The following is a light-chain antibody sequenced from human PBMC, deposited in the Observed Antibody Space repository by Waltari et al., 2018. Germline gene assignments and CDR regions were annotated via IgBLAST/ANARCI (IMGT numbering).Light chain of an antibody. V-gene: IGKV4-1*01. Sequence: DIVMTQSPDSLALSVGERASINCKSSQSVLYWSNNKNYLAWYQQKPGQPPKLLIYWASTRDSGVPDRFSGSGSGSDFTLTISSLHAEDVAVYYCQQYYTTPFTFGPGTKVAIK. CDR1: QSVLYWSNNKNY. CDR3: QQYYTTPFT. CDR2: WAS. J-gene: IGKJ3*01.